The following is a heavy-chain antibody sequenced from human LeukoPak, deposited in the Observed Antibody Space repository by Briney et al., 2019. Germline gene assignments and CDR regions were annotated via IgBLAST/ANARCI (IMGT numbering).Heavy chain of an antibody. CDR3: ARRRAGVYYYYGMGV. D-gene: IGHD6-19*01. J-gene: IGHJ6*02. CDR1: GYSFTSYW. CDR2: IDPSDSYT. V-gene: IGHV5-10-1*01. Sequence: GESLKISCKGSGYSFTSYWISWVRQMPGKGLEWMGRIDPSDSYTNYSPSFQGHVTISADKSISTAYLQWSSLKASDTAMYYCARRRAGVYYYYGMGVWGQGTTVTVSS.